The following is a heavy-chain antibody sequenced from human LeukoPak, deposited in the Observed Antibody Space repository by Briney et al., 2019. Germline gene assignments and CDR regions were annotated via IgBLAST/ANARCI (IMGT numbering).Heavy chain of an antibody. CDR1: GFTFSSYA. Sequence: GGSLRLSCAASGFTFSSYAMHWVRQAPGKGLEWVAVISYDGSNKYYADSVKGRFTISRDNSKNTLYLQMNGLRAEDTAVYYCARGSYGDYDHDAFDIWGQGTLVTVSS. CDR2: ISYDGSNK. J-gene: IGHJ3*02. V-gene: IGHV3-30-3*01. D-gene: IGHD4-17*01. CDR3: ARGSYGDYDHDAFDI.